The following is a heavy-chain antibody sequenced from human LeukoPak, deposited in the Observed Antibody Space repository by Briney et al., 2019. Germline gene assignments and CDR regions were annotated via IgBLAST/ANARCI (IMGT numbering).Heavy chain of an antibody. V-gene: IGHV4-39*01. CDR2: IYHGQTI. Sequence: PSETLSLTCTISAASISSSSHHWGWIRQSPGKGLEWIGSIYHGQTIYYNPSLNSRVTISVVTSKDHFTLQLNSVTAADTAVYYCVRHDGRGGATMGAFDSWGQGSLVTVSS. CDR1: AASISSSSHH. J-gene: IGHJ5*01. CDR3: VRHDGRGGATMGAFDS. D-gene: IGHD4/OR15-4a*01.